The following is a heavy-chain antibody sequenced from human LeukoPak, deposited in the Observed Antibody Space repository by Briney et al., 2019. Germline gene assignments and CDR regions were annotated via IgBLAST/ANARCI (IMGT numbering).Heavy chain of an antibody. D-gene: IGHD6-19*01. CDR2: IYSSGST. CDR1: GVSISSYY. J-gene: IGHJ4*02. Sequence: SETLSLTCTVSGVSISSYYWSWVRQPAGKGLEWIGRIYSSGSTSYNPSLKSRVTMSVDTSKNQFSLKLTSVTAADTAVYYCARDPSFSSGWFDYWGQGTLVTVSS. V-gene: IGHV4-4*07. CDR3: ARDPSFSSGWFDY.